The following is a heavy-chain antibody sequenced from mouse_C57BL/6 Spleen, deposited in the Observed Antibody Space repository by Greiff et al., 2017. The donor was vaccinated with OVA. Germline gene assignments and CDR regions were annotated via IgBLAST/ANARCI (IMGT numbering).Heavy chain of an antibody. D-gene: IGHD2-3*01. J-gene: IGHJ2*01. V-gene: IGHV5-17*01. Sequence: EVQVVESGGGLVKPGGSLKLSCAASGFTFSDYGMHWVRQAPEKGLEWVAYISSGSSTIYYADTVKGRFTISRDNAKNTLFLQMTSLRSEDTAMYYCARDGYYVDYYFDYWGQGTTLTVSS. CDR1: GFTFSDYG. CDR3: ARDGYYVDYYFDY. CDR2: ISSGSSTI.